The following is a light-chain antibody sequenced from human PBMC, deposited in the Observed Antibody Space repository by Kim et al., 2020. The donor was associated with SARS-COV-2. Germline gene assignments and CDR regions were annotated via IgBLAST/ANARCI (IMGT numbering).Light chain of an antibody. CDR1: SLRTYF. CDR3: NTRDSSGHYLV. V-gene: IGLV3-19*01. Sequence: ALGQTVRITCQGDSLRTYFASWYQQKPGQDPVLVNYGQDNRPSGIPDRFSGSSSGNTASLTITGAQAEDEADYYCNTRDSSGHYLVFGTGTKVTVL. CDR2: GQD. J-gene: IGLJ1*01.